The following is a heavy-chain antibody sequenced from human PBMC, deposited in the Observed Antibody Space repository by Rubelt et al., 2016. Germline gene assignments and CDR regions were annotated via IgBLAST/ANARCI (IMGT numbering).Heavy chain of an antibody. J-gene: IGHJ4*02. CDR1: GGSIRSSSYY. CDR2: IFYSGNT. Sequence: QLQLQESGPGLVKPSETLSLTCTVSGGSIRSSSYYWGWIRQPPGKGLEWIGSIFYSGNTYYNPSLKSRVTMSVDTSKNQFALRLSSVTAADTAVYYCATGWMITNLDHWGQGTLVAVS. V-gene: IGHV4-39*07. CDR3: ATGWMITNLDH. D-gene: IGHD3-16*01.